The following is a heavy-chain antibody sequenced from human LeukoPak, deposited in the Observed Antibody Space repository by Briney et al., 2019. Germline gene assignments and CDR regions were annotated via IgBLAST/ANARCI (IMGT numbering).Heavy chain of an antibody. J-gene: IGHJ4*02. CDR2: ISAYNGNT. V-gene: IGHV1-18*01. D-gene: IGHD2-15*01. Sequence: ASVKVSCKASGYTFRSFGISWVRQAPGQGLEWMGWISAYNGNTNYAQKFQGRVIMTTDTSTSTVYMELRSLRSDDTAVYYCARVGEDCSGGSCYWGQGTLVTVSS. CDR1: GYTFRSFG. CDR3: ARVGEDCSGGSCY.